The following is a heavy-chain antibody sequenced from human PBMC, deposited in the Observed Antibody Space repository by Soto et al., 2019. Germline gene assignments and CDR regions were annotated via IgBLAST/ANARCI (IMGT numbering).Heavy chain of an antibody. CDR3: AKGSGVGSRYYYYYGMDV. CDR1: GFTFSSYG. CDR2: ISYDGSNK. Sequence: GGSLRLSCAASGFTFSSYGMHWVRQAPGKGLEWVAVISYDGSNKYYADSVKGRFTISRGNSKNTLYLQMNSLRAEDTAVYYCAKGSGVGSRYYYYYGMDVWGQGTTVTVSS. V-gene: IGHV3-30*18. D-gene: IGHD3-10*01. J-gene: IGHJ6*02.